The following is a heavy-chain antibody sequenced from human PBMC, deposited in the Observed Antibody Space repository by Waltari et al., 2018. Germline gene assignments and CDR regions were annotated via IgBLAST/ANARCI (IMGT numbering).Heavy chain of an antibody. CDR2: IYYSGST. V-gene: IGHV4-59*01. D-gene: IGHD2-2*01. J-gene: IGHJ6*03. Sequence: QVQLQESGPGLVKPSETLSLTCTVSGGSISSYYWSWLRPPPGKGLEWIGYIYYSGSTNYNPSLKSRVTISVDTSKNQFSLKLSSVTAADTAVYYCARAVGYCSSTSCLYYYYYMDVWGKGTTVTISS. CDR3: ARAVGYCSSTSCLYYYYYMDV. CDR1: GGSISSYY.